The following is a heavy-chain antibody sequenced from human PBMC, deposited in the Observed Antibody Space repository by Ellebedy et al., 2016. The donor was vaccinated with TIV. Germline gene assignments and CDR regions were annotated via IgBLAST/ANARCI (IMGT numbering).Heavy chain of an antibody. CDR3: ATEYGDHFAFDV. D-gene: IGHD4-17*01. CDR1: GASLSTSGVR. Sequence: SGPTLVXPTQTLTLTCTLSGASLSTSGVRVNWIRQPPGKALEWLARIDWNDDKFYSASLKTSLTISKDISTNQVVLAMTNLAPVDTATYYCATEYGDHFAFDVWGQGTSVTVSS. V-gene: IGHV2-70*04. CDR2: IDWNDDK. J-gene: IGHJ3*01.